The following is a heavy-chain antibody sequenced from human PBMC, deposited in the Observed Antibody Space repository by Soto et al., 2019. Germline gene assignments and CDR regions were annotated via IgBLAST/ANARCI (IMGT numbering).Heavy chain of an antibody. Sequence: AETLSLTCFVSGGSVTYHHWSWIRQFTGQGLEWIAYTSYTGNTTYNPSRQSRVTISLDTSKNQLSLKLTSMTAAHTAGYYCARDMRAGFTHYFDPWARGPWSPSPQ. CDR2: TSYTGNT. D-gene: IGHD1-26*01. CDR1: GGSVTYHH. J-gene: IGHJ5*02. CDR3: ARDMRAGFTHYFDP. V-gene: IGHV4-59*02.